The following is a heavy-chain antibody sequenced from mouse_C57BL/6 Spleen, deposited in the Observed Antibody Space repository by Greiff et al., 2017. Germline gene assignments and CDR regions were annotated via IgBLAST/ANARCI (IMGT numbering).Heavy chain of an antibody. V-gene: IGHV1-15*01. J-gene: IGHJ2*01. CDR3: TRSNFDPYFDY. Sequence: VQRVESGAELVRPGASVTLSCKASGYTFTDYEMHWVKQTPVHGLEWIGAIDPETGGTAYNQKFKGKAILTADKSSSTAYMELRSLTSEDSAVYYCTRSNFDPYFDYWGQGTTLTVSS. CDR1: GYTFTDYE. CDR2: IDPETGGT.